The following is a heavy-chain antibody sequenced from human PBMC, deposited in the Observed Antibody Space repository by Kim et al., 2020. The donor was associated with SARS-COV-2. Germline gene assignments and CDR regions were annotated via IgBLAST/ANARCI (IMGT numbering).Heavy chain of an antibody. V-gene: IGHV3-30*14. D-gene: IGHD3-16*01. CDR2: TSAHGNSK. CDR1: GFTFTEYA. Sequence: GGSLRLSCAASGFTFTEYAIHWVRQSPVKGLEWVAVTSAHGNSKYYGASVRGRFTVSRDTSRNTVFLQMNSLRPEDTAVYFCARADHPNLGSYFDYWGQGALVTVSS. J-gene: IGHJ4*02. CDR3: ARADHPNLGSYFDY.